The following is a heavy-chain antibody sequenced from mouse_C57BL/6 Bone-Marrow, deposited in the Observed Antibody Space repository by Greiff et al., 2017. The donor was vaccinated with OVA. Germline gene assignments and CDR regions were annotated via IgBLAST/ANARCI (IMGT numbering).Heavy chain of an antibody. V-gene: IGHV5-17*01. CDR1: GFTFSDYG. CDR2: ISSGSSTI. J-gene: IGHJ2*01. Sequence: EVKLMESGGGLVKPGGSLKLSCAASGFTFSDYGMHWVRQAPEKGLEWVAYISSGSSTIYYADTVKGRFTISRDNAKNTLFLQMTSLRSEDTAMYYCARPLYYGSSYDYFDYWGQGTTHTVSS. CDR3: ARPLYYGSSYDYFDY. D-gene: IGHD1-1*01.